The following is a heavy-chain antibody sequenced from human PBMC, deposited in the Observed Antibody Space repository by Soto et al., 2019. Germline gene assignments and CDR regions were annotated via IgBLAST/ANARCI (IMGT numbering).Heavy chain of an antibody. CDR1: GFTFSFYG. J-gene: IGHJ4*02. Sequence: GGSLRLSCSASGFTFSFYGMHWVRQAPGKVLEFVSAISTDGGNTHYADSVKGRFTISRDNSKNTQYLQMSSLTAEDTAVYYCVKGEYYYDTTGYYPFDHWGQGTLVTVSS. D-gene: IGHD3-22*01. CDR2: ISTDGGNT. V-gene: IGHV3-64D*06. CDR3: VKGEYYYDTTGYYPFDH.